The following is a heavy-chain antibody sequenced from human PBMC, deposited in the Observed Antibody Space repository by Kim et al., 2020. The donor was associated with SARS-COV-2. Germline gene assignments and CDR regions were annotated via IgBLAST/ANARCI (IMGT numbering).Heavy chain of an antibody. CDR3: ARSSSAGTYYYYGMDV. CDR1: GGSISGYY. Sequence: SETLSLTCTVSGGSISGYYWSWIRQPPGKGLEWIGYIYYSGSTNYNPSLKSGVTISVDTSKNQFSLKLSSVTAADTAVYYCARSSSAGTYYYYGMDVWGQGTTVTVSS. J-gene: IGHJ6*02. CDR2: IYYSGST. V-gene: IGHV4-59*01. D-gene: IGHD6-13*01.